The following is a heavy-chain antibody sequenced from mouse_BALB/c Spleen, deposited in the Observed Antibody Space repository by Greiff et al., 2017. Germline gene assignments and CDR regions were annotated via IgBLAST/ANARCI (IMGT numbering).Heavy chain of an antibody. CDR2: ISSGGST. CDR3: ARGVYYGSSYAMDY. J-gene: IGHJ4*01. Sequence: EVKLVESGGGLVKPGGSLKLSCAASGFTFSSYAMSWVRQTPEKRLEWVASISSGGSTYYPDSVKGRFTISRDNARNILYLQMSSLRSEDTAMYYCARGVYYGSSYAMDYWGQGTSVTVSS. D-gene: IGHD1-1*01. V-gene: IGHV5-6-5*01. CDR1: GFTFSSYA.